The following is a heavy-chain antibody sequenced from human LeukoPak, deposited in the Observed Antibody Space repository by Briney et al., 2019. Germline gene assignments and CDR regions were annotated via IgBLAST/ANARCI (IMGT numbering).Heavy chain of an antibody. CDR3: ARGRIMITFGGVIVITHFDY. V-gene: IGHV1-18*01. D-gene: IGHD3-16*02. J-gene: IGHJ4*02. CDR2: ISAYNGNT. CDR1: GYTFTSYG. Sequence: GASVKVSCKASGYTFTSYGISWVRQAPGQGLEWMGWISAYNGNTNYAQKLQGRVTMTTDTPTSTAYMELRSLRSDDTAVYYCARGRIMITFGGVIVITHFDYWGQGTLVTVSS.